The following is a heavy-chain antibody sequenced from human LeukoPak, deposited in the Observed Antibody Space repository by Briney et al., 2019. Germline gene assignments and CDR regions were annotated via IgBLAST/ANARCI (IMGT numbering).Heavy chain of an antibody. Sequence: GGSLRLSCAASVFTVSSNYMSWVRQAPGKGLEWVSVIYSGGSTYYADSVKGRFTISRDNSKNTLYLQMNSLRADDTAVYYCARDHGDYRFDPWGQGTLVTVSS. CDR3: ARDHGDYRFDP. CDR1: VFTVSSNY. CDR2: IYSGGST. V-gene: IGHV3-66*01. J-gene: IGHJ5*02. D-gene: IGHD4-17*01.